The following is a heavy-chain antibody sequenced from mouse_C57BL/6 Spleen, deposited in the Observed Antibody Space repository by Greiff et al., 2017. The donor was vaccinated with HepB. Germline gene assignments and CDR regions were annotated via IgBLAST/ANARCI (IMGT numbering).Heavy chain of an antibody. CDR3: ARGRGFAY. J-gene: IGHJ3*01. CDR1: GYTFTSYW. CDR2: IDPSDSYT. V-gene: IGHV1-50*01. Sequence: QVQLQQPGAELVKPGASVKLSCKASGYTFTSYWMQWVKQRPGQGLEWIGEIDPSDSYTNYKPKFKGKATLTVATSSRTAYLQLSSLTSEASAVYYCARGRGFAYWGQGTLVTVSA.